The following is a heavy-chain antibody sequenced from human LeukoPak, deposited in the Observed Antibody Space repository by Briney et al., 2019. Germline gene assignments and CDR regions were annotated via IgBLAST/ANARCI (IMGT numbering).Heavy chain of an antibody. CDR1: GYSFTSYW. Sequence: GESLKISCKGSGYSFTSYWSGWVRQLPGKGLEWMGIINPGDSDTRYSPSFQGQVTISAEKSISTAYLQWSSMKASDTALYYCASRKKGMGTAGIDYCGQGTLVTVSS. V-gene: IGHV5-51*01. D-gene: IGHD1-1*01. CDR2: INPGDSDT. CDR3: ASRKKGMGTAGIDY. J-gene: IGHJ4*02.